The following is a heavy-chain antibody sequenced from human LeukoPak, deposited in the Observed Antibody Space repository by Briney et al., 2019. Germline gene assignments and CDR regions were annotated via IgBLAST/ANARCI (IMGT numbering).Heavy chain of an antibody. Sequence: SETLSLTCTVSGGSISSSSYYWGWIRQPPGKGLEWIGSLYYSGSTYYNPSLKSRVTISVDTSKNQFSLKLSSVTAADTALYYCARENGYRYDYWGQGTLVTVSS. CDR1: GGSISSSSYY. CDR3: ARENGYRYDY. CDR2: LYYSGST. D-gene: IGHD5-18*01. J-gene: IGHJ4*02. V-gene: IGHV4-39*07.